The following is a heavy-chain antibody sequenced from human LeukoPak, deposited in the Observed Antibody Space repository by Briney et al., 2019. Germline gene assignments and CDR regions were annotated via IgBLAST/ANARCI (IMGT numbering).Heavy chain of an antibody. CDR1: GFTFSSYW. V-gene: IGHV3-7*01. CDR2: IKGDGSEK. J-gene: IGHJ4*02. CDR3: ARERLVTRYFDY. Sequence: GGSLRLSCAASGFTFSSYWMSWVRQAPGKGLEWVANIKGDGSEKYYVDSVEGRFTISRDNAKNSLYLQMNSLRAEDTAVYFCARERLVTRYFDYWGQGTLVTVSS.